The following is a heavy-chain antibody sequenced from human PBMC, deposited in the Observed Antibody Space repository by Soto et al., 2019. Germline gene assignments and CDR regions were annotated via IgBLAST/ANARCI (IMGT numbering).Heavy chain of an antibody. CDR1: GFTFSSYS. D-gene: IGHD2-15*01. CDR3: ARAEGVVAATTHLGAFDI. CDR2: ISSSSSYI. Sequence: GGSLRLSCAASGFTFSSYSMNWVRQAPGKGLEWVSSISSSSSYIYYADSVKGRFTISRDNAKNSLYLQMNSLRAEDTAVYYCARAEGVVAATTHLGAFDIWGQGTMVTVSS. V-gene: IGHV3-21*01. J-gene: IGHJ3*02.